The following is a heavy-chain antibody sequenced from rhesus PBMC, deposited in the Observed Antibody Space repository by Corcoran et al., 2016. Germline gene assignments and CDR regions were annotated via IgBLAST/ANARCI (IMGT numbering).Heavy chain of an antibody. D-gene: IGHD1-1-1*01. CDR1: GFTFSNYW. CDR2: IKNKADGGTA. CDR3: TRSGNYMGLDS. J-gene: IGHJ6*01. V-gene: IGHV3S11*01. Sequence: EVQLVESGGGLVQPGGSLRLSCAASGFTFSNYWMSWVRQAPGKGVGFIKNKADGGTAAYAESGKGRFTISRDDSKTPLYLQMHSLKIEDTAVYYCTRSGNYMGLDSWGQGVVVTVSS.